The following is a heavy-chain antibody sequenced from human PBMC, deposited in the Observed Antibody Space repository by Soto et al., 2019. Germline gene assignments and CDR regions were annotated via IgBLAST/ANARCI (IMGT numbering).Heavy chain of an antibody. J-gene: IGHJ4*02. CDR2: IMPIFGSA. Sequence: SVKVSCKASGGAFSSNTISWVRQAPVQGLEWMGGIMPIFGSANYAQKFQGRVTITADENTRTVYMELSRLRSEDTAVYYCARQFDSDTTGYYYAYWGQGTLVTVSS. CDR1: GGAFSSNT. V-gene: IGHV1-69*01. CDR3: ARQFDSDTTGYYYAY. D-gene: IGHD3-22*01.